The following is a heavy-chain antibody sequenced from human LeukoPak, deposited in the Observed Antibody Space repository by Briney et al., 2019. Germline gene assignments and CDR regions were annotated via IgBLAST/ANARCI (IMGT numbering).Heavy chain of an antibody. D-gene: IGHD3-3*01. J-gene: IGHJ4*02. V-gene: IGHV4-39*07. CDR2: IYYSGST. CDR3: ARDDSITTFGVVITQGIFDY. Sequence: PSETLSLTCTVSGGSISSSSYYWGWIRQPPGKGLEWIGSIYYSGSTYYNPSLKSRATISVDTSKNQFSLKLSSVTAADTAVYYCARDDSITTFGVVITQGIFDYWGQGTLVTVSS. CDR1: GGSISSSSYY.